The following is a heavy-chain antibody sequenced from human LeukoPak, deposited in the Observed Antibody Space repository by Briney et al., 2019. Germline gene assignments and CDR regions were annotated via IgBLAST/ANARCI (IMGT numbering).Heavy chain of an antibody. V-gene: IGHV3-66*01. J-gene: IGHJ3*02. CDR2: TYSGSRT. Sequence: GGSLRLSCAVSELTVSTNYMSWVRQAPGQGLEWVSVTYSGSRTYYADSVRGRCTISRDNSKNTLYLQMNSLRVEDTAVYYCARGRNIWGQGTMVTVSS. CDR3: ARGRNI. CDR1: ELTVSTNY.